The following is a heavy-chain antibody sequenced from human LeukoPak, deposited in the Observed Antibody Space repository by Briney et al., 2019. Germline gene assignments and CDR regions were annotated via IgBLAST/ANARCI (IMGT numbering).Heavy chain of an antibody. Sequence: GGSLRLSCAASGFTFSSYAMHWVRQAPGKGLEYVSAISSNGGSTYYANSVKGRFTISRDNSKNTLYLQMGSLRAEDMAVYYCARDRRGPHDAFDIWGQGTMVTVSS. D-gene: IGHD3-10*01. CDR3: ARDRRGPHDAFDI. J-gene: IGHJ3*02. CDR2: ISSNGGST. CDR1: GFTFSSYA. V-gene: IGHV3-64*01.